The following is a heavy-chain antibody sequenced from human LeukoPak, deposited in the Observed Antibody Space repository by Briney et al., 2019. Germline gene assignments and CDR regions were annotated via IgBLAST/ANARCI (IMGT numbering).Heavy chain of an antibody. J-gene: IGHJ4*02. V-gene: IGHV5-51*01. Sequence: GESLKISCKGSGYSFATYWIGWVRQMPGKGLEWMGIIYPGDSDTRYSPSFQGQVTISAAKSISTAYLQWSSLKASDTAMYYCARHLKYFNGGHYFDYWGQGALVTVSS. CDR2: IYPGDSDT. CDR1: GYSFATYW. D-gene: IGHD3-10*01. CDR3: ARHLKYFNGGHYFDY.